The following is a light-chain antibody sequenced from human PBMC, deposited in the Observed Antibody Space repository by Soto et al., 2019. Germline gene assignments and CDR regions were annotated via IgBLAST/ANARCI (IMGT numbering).Light chain of an antibody. Sequence: DIQMTQSPSSLSASIGDRVTITCRASQSISTYLNWYQQKPGKAPKLLIFTASSLPSGVPSRFSGSGSGTDFTLTIISLQPEDFATYFCQQSYSTPWTFGQGTEVEIK. CDR1: QSISTY. J-gene: IGKJ1*01. CDR2: TAS. V-gene: IGKV1-39*01. CDR3: QQSYSTPWT.